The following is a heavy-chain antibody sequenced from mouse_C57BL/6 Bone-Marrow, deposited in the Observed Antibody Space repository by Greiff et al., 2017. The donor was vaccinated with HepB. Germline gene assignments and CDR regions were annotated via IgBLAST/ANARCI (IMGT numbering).Heavy chain of an antibody. J-gene: IGHJ4*01. D-gene: IGHD2-1*01. Sequence: QVQLQQSGAELVRPGASVKLSCKASGYTFTDYYINWVKQRPGQGLEWIARIYPGSGNTYYNEKFKGKATLTAEKSSSTAYMQLSSLTSEDSAVYFCAREGELYYGHFHAMDYWGQGTSVTVSS. V-gene: IGHV1-76*01. CDR2: IYPGSGNT. CDR3: AREGELYYGHFHAMDY. CDR1: GYTFTDYY.